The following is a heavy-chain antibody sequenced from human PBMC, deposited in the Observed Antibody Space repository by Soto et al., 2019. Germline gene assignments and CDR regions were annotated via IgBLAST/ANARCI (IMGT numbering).Heavy chain of an antibody. J-gene: IGHJ6*02. V-gene: IGHV3-7*03. CDR3: ARDRTGYSSGFGQAYYYGMDV. CDR1: GFTFNNYW. Sequence: EVQLVESGGGLVQPGGSLRLSCAVSGFTFNNYWMSWVRQAPGKGLEWVANIKQDGSEKYYVDSVKGRFTISRDNTWNSLSWQMNSLRAEDTAVNYCARDRTGYSSGFGQAYYYGMDVWGQGTTVTVSS. D-gene: IGHD5-18*01. CDR2: IKQDGSEK.